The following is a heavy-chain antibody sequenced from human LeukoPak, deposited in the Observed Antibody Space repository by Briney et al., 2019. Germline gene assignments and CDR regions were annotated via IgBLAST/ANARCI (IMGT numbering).Heavy chain of an antibody. CDR2: MNANNGNT. Sequence: ASVKVSCKASGYTFTSYDINWVRQATGQGLEWMGWMNANNGNTNYAQKFQGRVTMTRGTSINTAYMDLSSLGSEDTAVYYCVRGANWSYPGNWFDPWGQGTLVTVSS. V-gene: IGHV1-8*01. J-gene: IGHJ5*02. CDR3: VRGANWSYPGNWFDP. CDR1: GYTFTSYD. D-gene: IGHD1-7*01.